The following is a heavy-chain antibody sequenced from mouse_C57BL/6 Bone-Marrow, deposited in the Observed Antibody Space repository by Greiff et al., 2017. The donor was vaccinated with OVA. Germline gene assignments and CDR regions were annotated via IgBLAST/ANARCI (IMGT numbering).Heavy chain of an antibody. V-gene: IGHV5-12*01. CDR3: ARREGYDGYYEAWFAY. Sequence: EVMLVEPGGGLVQPGGSLKLSCAASGFTFSDYYMYWVRQTPEQRLEWVAYISNGGGSTYYPDTVKGRFTISRDNATNTLYLQMSRLKSEDTAMYYCARREGYDGYYEAWFAYWGQGTLVTVSA. D-gene: IGHD2-3*01. J-gene: IGHJ3*01. CDR1: GFTFSDYY. CDR2: ISNGGGST.